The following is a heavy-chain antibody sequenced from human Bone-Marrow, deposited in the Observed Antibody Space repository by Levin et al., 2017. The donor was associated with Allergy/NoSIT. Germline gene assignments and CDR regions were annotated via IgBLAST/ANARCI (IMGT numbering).Heavy chain of an antibody. CDR3: AKASPQITMIVVVITPYFDY. CDR1: GFTFSSYA. Sequence: GGSLRLSCAASGFTFSSYAMSWVRQAPGKGLEWVSAISGSGGSTYYADSVKGRFTISRDNSKNTLYLQMNSLRAEDTAVYYCAKASPQITMIVVVITPYFDYWGQGTLVTVSS. D-gene: IGHD3-22*01. CDR2: ISGSGGST. V-gene: IGHV3-23*01. J-gene: IGHJ4*02.